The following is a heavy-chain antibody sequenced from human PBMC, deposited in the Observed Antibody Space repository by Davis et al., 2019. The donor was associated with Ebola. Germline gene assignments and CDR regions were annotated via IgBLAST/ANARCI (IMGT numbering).Heavy chain of an antibody. D-gene: IGHD1-26*01. CDR2: IAPSDTYV. Sequence: GESLKISCRGSGYRFTDYWINWVRQMPGKGLEWMGRIAPSDTYVNYSPSFQGHVTMSVDKSTTTAYLQWISLKASDTAIYYCTGTVGMGASHFWGRGTLVTVSS. CDR1: GYRFTDYW. V-gene: IGHV5-10-1*01. CDR3: TGTVGMGASHF. J-gene: IGHJ4*02.